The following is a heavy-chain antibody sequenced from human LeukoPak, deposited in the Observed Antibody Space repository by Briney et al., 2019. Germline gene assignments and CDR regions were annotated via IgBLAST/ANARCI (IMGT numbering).Heavy chain of an antibody. V-gene: IGHV1-69*13. CDR2: IIPIFGTA. CDR3: ARALEMATPNFDY. J-gene: IGHJ4*02. CDR1: GGTFSSYA. Sequence: SVKVSCKASGGTFSSYAISWVRQAPGQGLEWMGGIIPIFGTANYAQKFQGRVTITADESTSTAYMELSSLRSEDTAVYYCARALEMATPNFDYWGQGTLVTVSS. D-gene: IGHD5-24*01.